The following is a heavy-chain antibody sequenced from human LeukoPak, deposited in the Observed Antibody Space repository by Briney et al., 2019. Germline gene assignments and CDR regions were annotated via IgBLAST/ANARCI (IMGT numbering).Heavy chain of an antibody. V-gene: IGHV1-18*01. CDR3: ARDRSSSDY. CDR1: GYTFSSYG. CDR2: ISAYNGNT. J-gene: IGHJ4*02. Sequence: ASVKVSCKTSGYTFSSYGVSWVRQAPGQGLEWMGWISAYNGNTNYAQKFQGRVIMTTDTSTSTAYMELRSLSSDDTAVYYCARDRSSSDYWGQGTLVTVSS. D-gene: IGHD6-6*01.